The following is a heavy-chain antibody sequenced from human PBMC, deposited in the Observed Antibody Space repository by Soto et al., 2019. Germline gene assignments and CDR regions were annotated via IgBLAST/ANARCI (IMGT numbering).Heavy chain of an antibody. V-gene: IGHV4-39*01. CDR2: IYYSGST. J-gene: IGHJ4*02. Sequence: PSETLSLTCTVSGGSISSSSYYWGWIRRPPGKGLEWIGSIYYSGSTYYNPSLKSRVTISVDTSKNQFSLKLSSVTAADTAVYYCARNRVEMATYQFPFDYWGQGSLVTVSS. CDR3: ARNRVEMATYQFPFDY. D-gene: IGHD5-12*01. CDR1: GGSISSSSYY.